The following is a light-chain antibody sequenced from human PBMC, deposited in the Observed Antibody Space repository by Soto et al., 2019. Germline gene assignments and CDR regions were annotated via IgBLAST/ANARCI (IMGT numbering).Light chain of an antibody. V-gene: IGKV3-15*01. CDR1: QSVSSN. CDR2: GAS. Sequence: EIVMTQSPATLSVSPGERATLSCRASQSVSSNLAWYQQKPGQAPRLLIYGASTRATGIPARFSGSGSGTEFTLTISSLQSEAFAVYYCQQYNNWFLLTFGGGTKVEIK. CDR3: QQYNNWFLLT. J-gene: IGKJ4*01.